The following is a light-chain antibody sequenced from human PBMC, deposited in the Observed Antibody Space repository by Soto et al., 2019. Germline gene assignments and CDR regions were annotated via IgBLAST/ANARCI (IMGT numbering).Light chain of an antibody. V-gene: IGKV4-1*01. J-gene: IGKJ2*01. CDR3: QQYYSTPQT. CDR2: WAS. Sequence: DIVMTQSPDSLAVSLGERATINCKSSQSVLYNSNDKNYLAWYQQKPGQPPKLLIYWASTRESGVPDRFSGSGSGTDFTRTISSLQAEDVAVYYCQQYYSTPQTSGHGTKLEIK. CDR1: QSVLYNSNDKNY.